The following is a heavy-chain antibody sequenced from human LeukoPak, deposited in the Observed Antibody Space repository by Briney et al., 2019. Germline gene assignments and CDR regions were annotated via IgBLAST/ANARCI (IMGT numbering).Heavy chain of an antibody. V-gene: IGHV3-53*01. CDR2: IYSGGST. CDR3: ARGHYDILTGSGWFDP. CDR1: GFTVSSNY. D-gene: IGHD3-9*01. Sequence: GGSLRLSCAASGFTVSSNYMSWVRQAPGKGLEWVSVIYSGGSTYYADSVKGRFTISRDNSKNTLYLQMNSLRAEDTAVYYCARGHYDILTGSGWFDPWGQGTLVTVSS. J-gene: IGHJ5*02.